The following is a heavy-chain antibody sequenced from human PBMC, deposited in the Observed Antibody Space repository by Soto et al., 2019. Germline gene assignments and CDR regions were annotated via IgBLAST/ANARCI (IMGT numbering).Heavy chain of an antibody. CDR3: ARENNRNHVVGYYYMDV. D-gene: IGHD1-20*01. V-gene: IGHV3-21*01. J-gene: IGHJ6*03. CDR1: GFTFNNYA. Sequence: GGSLRLSCAASGFTFNNYAMGWVRQTPGKGLEWVSSTGFSSRYVHYADSLKGRLTISRDNAKNSLSLQMNSLRAEDTAIYYCARENNRNHVVGYYYMDVWGRGTAVTSP. CDR2: TGFSSRYV.